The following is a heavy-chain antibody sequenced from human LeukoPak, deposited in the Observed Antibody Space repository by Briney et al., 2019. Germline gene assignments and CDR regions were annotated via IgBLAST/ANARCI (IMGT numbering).Heavy chain of an antibody. J-gene: IGHJ4*02. CDR3: ARGYYYDSSGYYLDY. V-gene: IGHV3-7*01. D-gene: IGHD3-22*01. CDR2: IKQDGSEK. Sequence: GGSLRLSCAASGFTFSSYWMSWVRQAPGKGLEWVANIKQDGSEKYYVDSVKGRFTVSRDNAKNSLYLQMNSLRAEDTAAYYCARGYYYDSSGYYLDYWGQGTLVTVSS. CDR1: GFTFSSYW.